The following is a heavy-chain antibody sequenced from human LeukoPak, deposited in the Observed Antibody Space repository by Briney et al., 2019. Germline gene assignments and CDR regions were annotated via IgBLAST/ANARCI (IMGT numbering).Heavy chain of an antibody. CDR3: ARDQNDCSSTSCYDTYYYYYGMDV. CDR2: INPNSGGT. CDR1: GYTFTSYG. D-gene: IGHD2-2*01. J-gene: IGHJ6*02. Sequence: ASVKVSCKASGYTFTSYGISWVRQAPGQGLEWMGWINPNSGGTNYAQKFQGRVTMTRDTSISTAYMELSRLRSDDTAVYYCARDQNDCSSTSCYDTYYYYYGMDVWGQGTTVTVSS. V-gene: IGHV1-2*02.